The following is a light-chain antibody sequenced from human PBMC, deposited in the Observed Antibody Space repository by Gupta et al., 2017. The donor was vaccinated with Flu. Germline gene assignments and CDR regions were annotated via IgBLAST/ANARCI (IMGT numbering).Light chain of an antibody. V-gene: IGLV1-36*01. J-gene: IGLJ2*01. CDR2: YDD. CDR3: AAWDCSLNGLV. CDR1: SSNIGNNA. Sequence: SVRTQPPSGPDGPRQRVTISCSGSSSNIGNNAVNWYRQHPGQAPKLLICYDDPRPSGFSTRFSVSKSGTSATVAISRLQAEDEADYYCAAWDCSLNGLVFGGGTKLTVL.